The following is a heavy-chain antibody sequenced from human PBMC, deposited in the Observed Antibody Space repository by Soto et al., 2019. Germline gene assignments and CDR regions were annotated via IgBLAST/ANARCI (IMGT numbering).Heavy chain of an antibody. CDR2: ISSSGSTI. Sequence: GGSLRLSCAASGFTFGSYVMSWIRQAPGKGLEWVSYISSSGSTIYYADSVKGRFTISRDNAKNSLYLQMNSLRAEDTAVYYCASLWYYDILTGPDYWGQGTLVTVSS. J-gene: IGHJ4*02. D-gene: IGHD3-9*01. CDR3: ASLWYYDILTGPDY. CDR1: GFTFGSYV. V-gene: IGHV3-11*01.